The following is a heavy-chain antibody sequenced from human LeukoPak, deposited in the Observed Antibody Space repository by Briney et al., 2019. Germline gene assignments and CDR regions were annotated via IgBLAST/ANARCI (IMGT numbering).Heavy chain of an antibody. CDR3: ATYSDYDILTGYYVTDAFDI. Sequence: GESLKISCKSSGYSFTSYWISWVRQIPGKGLEWMGRIDPSYSYTNYNTSFQGHVTISADKSISTAYLQWSSLKASDTAMYYCATYSDYDILTGYYVTDAFDIWGQGTMVTVSS. J-gene: IGHJ3*02. CDR2: IDPSYSYT. CDR1: GYSFTSYW. V-gene: IGHV5-10-1*01. D-gene: IGHD3-9*01.